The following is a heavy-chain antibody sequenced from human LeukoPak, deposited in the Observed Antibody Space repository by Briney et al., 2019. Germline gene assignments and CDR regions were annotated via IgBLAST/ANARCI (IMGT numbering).Heavy chain of an antibody. V-gene: IGHV3-66*01. Sequence: GGSLRLSCAASGFTVSSNYMNWVRQAPGKGLEWVSVVYSGGSTYYADSVKGRFTISRDNSKNTLYLQMNSLRAEDTAVYYCARSRYGTTWSSSWEFDYWGQGTLVTVSS. J-gene: IGHJ4*02. CDR3: ARSRYGTTWSSSWEFDY. D-gene: IGHD6-13*01. CDR1: GFTVSSNY. CDR2: VYSGGST.